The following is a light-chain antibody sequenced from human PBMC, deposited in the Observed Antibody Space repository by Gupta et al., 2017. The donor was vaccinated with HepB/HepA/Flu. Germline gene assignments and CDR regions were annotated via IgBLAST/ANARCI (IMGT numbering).Light chain of an antibody. V-gene: IGKV3-20*01. Sequence: EIVLTQSPGTLSLSPGERATLSCRASQNVSSSYLAWYQQKPGQAPRLLIYGASSRATGIPDRFSGSGSGTDFTLTINRLEPEDCAVFYCQQYGSSPLTFGQGTKVEIK. CDR3: QQYGSSPLT. CDR1: QNVSSSY. CDR2: GAS. J-gene: IGKJ1*01.